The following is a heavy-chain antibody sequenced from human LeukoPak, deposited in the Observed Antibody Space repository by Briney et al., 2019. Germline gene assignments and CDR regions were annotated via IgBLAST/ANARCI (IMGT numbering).Heavy chain of an antibody. CDR2: IPYDGSNT. CDR3: AKNTKPTLVTPDF. D-gene: IGHD4-23*01. J-gene: IGHJ4*02. Sequence: GGSLRLSCAASGFTFSSYGMHWIRQAPGKGLEWVAVIPYDGSNTYYADSVKGRFTISRDNSKNTLYLQMNSLRAEDSAVYYCAKNTKPTLVTPDFWGQGTLVTVSS. CDR1: GFTFSSYG. V-gene: IGHV3-30*18.